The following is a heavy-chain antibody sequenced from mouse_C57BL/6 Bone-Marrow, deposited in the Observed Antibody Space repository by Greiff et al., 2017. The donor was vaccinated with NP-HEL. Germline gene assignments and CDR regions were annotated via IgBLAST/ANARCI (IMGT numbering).Heavy chain of an antibody. V-gene: IGHV5-6*01. J-gene: IGHJ3*01. D-gene: IGHD2-5*01. CDR1: GFTFSSYG. CDR3: ARQGVYYSNPWFAY. CDR2: ISSGGSYT. Sequence: EVQGVESGGDLVKPGGSLKLSCAASGFTFSSYGMSWVRQTPDKRLEWVATISSGGSYTYYPDSVKGRFTISRDNAKNTLYLQMSSLKSEDTAMYYCARQGVYYSNPWFAYWGQGTLVTVSA.